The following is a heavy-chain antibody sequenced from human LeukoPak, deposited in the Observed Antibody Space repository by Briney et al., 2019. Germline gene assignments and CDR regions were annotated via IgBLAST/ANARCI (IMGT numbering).Heavy chain of an antibody. V-gene: IGHV4-30-2*01. D-gene: IGHD5-18*01. Sequence: SETLSLTCTVSGGSISSGGYYWSWIRQPPGKGLEWIGYIYHSGSTYYNPSLKSRVTISVDRSKNQFSLKLSSVTAADTAVYYCAREPEDVDTAMVKGGFFDYWGQGTLVTVSS. CDR1: GGSISSGGYY. CDR2: IYHSGST. CDR3: AREPEDVDTAMVKGGFFDY. J-gene: IGHJ4*02.